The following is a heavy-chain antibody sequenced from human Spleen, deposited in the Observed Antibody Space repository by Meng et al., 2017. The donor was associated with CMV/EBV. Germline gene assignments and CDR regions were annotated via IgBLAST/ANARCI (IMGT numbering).Heavy chain of an antibody. CDR3: IWNDLGDY. V-gene: IGHV3-15*02. D-gene: IGHD1-1*01. CDR1: GFTFSNAG. Sequence: VHRVGVGGSRGKPGGSLRLSCAGSGFTFSNAGMSWGRQGPGKGLEWVGRIKSKTDGETADYNAPVKGRFTISRDDSKNTLYLQMNSLKTEDTAIYYCIWNDLGDYWGQGTLVTVSS. CDR2: IKSKTDGETA. J-gene: IGHJ4*02.